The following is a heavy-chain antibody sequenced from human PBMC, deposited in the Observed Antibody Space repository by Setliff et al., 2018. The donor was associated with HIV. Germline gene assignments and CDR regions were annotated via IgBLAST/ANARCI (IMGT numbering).Heavy chain of an antibody. J-gene: IGHJ5*02. CDR1: GVSSSSNY. D-gene: IGHD4-17*01. V-gene: IGHV4-59*01. CDR2: LSYSGST. CDR3: ARARTTVIRTVWFDR. Sequence: PSETLSLTCNASGVSSSSNYWSWIRQPPGKGLEYIGYLSYSGSTNYAPSLRSRATISADTSKNQISLKLSSVTAADTAVYYCARARTTVIRTVWFDRWGQGTLVTVSS.